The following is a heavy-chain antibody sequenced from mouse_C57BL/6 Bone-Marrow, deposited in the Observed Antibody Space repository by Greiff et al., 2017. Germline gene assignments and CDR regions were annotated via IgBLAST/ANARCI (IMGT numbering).Heavy chain of an antibody. CDR2: INYDGSST. J-gene: IGHJ4*01. Sequence: EVKLVESEGGLVQPGSSMKLSCTASGFTFSDYYMAWVRQVPEKGLEWVANINYDGSSTYYLDSLKSRFIISRDNAKNILYLQMSSLKSEDTATYYCARDRRDLLWSSMDYWGQGTSVTVSS. CDR1: GFTFSDYY. CDR3: ARDRRDLLWSSMDY. D-gene: IGHD2-1*01. V-gene: IGHV5-16*01.